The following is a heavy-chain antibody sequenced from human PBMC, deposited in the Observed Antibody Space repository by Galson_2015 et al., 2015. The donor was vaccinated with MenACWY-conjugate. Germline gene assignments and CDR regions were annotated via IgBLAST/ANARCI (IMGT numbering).Heavy chain of an antibody. J-gene: IGHJ3*02. CDR2: IIPIFGTA. D-gene: IGHD3-22*01. Sequence: SVKVSCKASGGTFSGYAISWVRQAPGQGLEWMGGIIPIFGTANYAQKFQGRVTITADESTSTAYMELSSLRSEDTAVYYCARDSGGVVVITSAFDIWGQGTMVTVSS. CDR1: GGTFSGYA. CDR3: ARDSGGVVVITSAFDI. V-gene: IGHV1-69*13.